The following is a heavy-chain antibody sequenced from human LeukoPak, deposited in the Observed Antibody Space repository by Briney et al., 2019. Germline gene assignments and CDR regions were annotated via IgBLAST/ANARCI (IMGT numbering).Heavy chain of an antibody. Sequence: GGSLRLSCEASGFTFSNFGMHWVRQAPGKGLEWVAIISYDGSTKYYADSVKGRFSISRDNSKNTLYLQMNSLRVEDTAVYYCATPPTAYTSGSLGYWGQGTLVTVSS. CDR1: GFTFSNFG. CDR2: ISYDGSTK. CDR3: ATPPTAYTSGSLGY. J-gene: IGHJ4*02. V-gene: IGHV3-30*03. D-gene: IGHD3-22*01.